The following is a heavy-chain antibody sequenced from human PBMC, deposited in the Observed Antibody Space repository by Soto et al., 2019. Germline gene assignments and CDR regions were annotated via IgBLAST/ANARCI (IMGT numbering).Heavy chain of an antibody. Sequence: EVQLLESGGGLVQPGGSLRLSCAASGFSFSSYAMSWVRQAPGKGLEWVSAISGSGGSAYYADSVKGRFTFSRDNSKDTLYLQMNIPRDEDTAVYYCGLQRAAKRYVDVWGKGATFTVAS. CDR2: ISGSGGSA. CDR1: GFSFSSYA. CDR3: GLQRAAKRYVDV. V-gene: IGHV3-23*01. J-gene: IGHJ6*03. D-gene: IGHD4-4*01.